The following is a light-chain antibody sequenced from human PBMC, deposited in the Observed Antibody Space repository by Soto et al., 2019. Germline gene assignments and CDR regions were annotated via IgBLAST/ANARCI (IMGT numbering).Light chain of an antibody. Sequence: IVLTQSPATLSLSPGERATLSCRASQSVSSYLAWYQQNGGQAPRLLIYDASSRAPGIPARFSGSGSGTDFTLTISSLEPEDFAVYYCQQRSVWPTFGGGTKVEIK. CDR3: QQRSVWPT. CDR1: QSVSSY. J-gene: IGKJ4*01. V-gene: IGKV3-11*01. CDR2: DAS.